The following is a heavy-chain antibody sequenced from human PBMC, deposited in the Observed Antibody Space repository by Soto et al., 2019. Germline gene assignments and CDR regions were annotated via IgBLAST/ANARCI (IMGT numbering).Heavy chain of an antibody. J-gene: IGHJ6*03. CDR2: IYHSGST. Sequence: QVQLQESGPGLVKPSGTLSLTCAVSSGSISSSNWWSWVRQPPGKGLEWIGEIYHSGSTNYNPSLKSRVTISVDKSKNQFSLKLSSVTAADTAVYYCARGHILTGYYNEYYYYYMDVWGKGTTVTVSS. V-gene: IGHV4-4*02. CDR1: SGSISSSNW. CDR3: ARGHILTGYYNEYYYYYMDV. D-gene: IGHD3-9*01.